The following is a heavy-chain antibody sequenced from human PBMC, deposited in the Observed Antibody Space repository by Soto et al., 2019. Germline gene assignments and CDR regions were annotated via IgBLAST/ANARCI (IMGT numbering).Heavy chain of an antibody. CDR1: GGSISSYY. D-gene: IGHD4-17*01. CDR3: ARGSYGGLFDY. J-gene: IGHJ4*02. V-gene: IGHV4-59*01. CDR2: IYYSGST. Sequence: SETLSLTCTVSGGSISSYYWSWIRQPPGKGLEWIGYIYYSGSTNYNPSLKSRVTISVDTSKNQFSLKLSSVTAADTAVYYCARGSYGGLFDYWGQGTLVTVSS.